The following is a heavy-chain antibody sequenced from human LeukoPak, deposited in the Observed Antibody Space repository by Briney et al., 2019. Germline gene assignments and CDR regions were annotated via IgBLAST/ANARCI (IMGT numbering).Heavy chain of an antibody. CDR1: GFTFSSYA. J-gene: IGHJ4*02. Sequence: RGSLRLSCAASGFTFSSYAMSWVRQAPGKGLEWVSGITSSGASSYYADSARGRCTISRDNSKNTLYLQLNSLRADDTAVYFCARDEDLYSTTWYLFDYRGQGTLVTVPS. V-gene: IGHV3-23*01. D-gene: IGHD6-13*01. CDR2: ITSSGASS. CDR3: ARDEDLYSTTWYLFDY.